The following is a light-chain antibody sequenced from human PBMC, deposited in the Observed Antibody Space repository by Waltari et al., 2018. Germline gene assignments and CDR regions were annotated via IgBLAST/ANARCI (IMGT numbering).Light chain of an antibody. V-gene: IGKV2-30*01. CDR2: KVS. Sequence: DVVMTQSPVSLPVTLGQPAPISCRSSQSLVDSDGNTYLNWFQQRPGQSPRRLIYKVSNRDSGVPDRFSGSGSGTDFTLKISRVEAEDVGIYYCVQDIHWPFTFGPGTKVDIK. CDR3: VQDIHWPFT. J-gene: IGKJ3*01. CDR1: QSLVDSDGNTY.